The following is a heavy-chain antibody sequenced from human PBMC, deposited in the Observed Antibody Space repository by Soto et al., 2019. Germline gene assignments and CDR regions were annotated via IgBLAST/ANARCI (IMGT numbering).Heavy chain of an antibody. J-gene: IGHJ4*02. CDR1: GFAFSTSGVG. D-gene: IGHD5-12*01. CDR3: AHRRLGYPYFDY. CDR2: IYWNDNQ. V-gene: IGHV2-5*01. Sequence: QITLTESGPPLVKPTQPLKLTCNFSGFAFSTSGVGVGWIRQPPGKALEWLALIYWNDNQRYSPSLKSRLTISADTSRNRVVLTMTSIDPVDTATYYCAHRRLGYPYFDYWGQGTLVAVSS.